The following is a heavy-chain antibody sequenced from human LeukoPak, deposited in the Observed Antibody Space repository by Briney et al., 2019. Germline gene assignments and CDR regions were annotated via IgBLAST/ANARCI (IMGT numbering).Heavy chain of an antibody. CDR1: GGSISSSSYY. J-gene: IGHJ4*02. Sequence: SETLSLTCTVSGGSISSSSYYWGWIRQPPGKGLEWIGSIYYSGSTYYNPSLKSRVTISVDTPKNQFYTAVYYCARDPAYGGNSGYWGQGTLVTVSS. V-gene: IGHV4-39*07. CDR2: IYYSGST. CDR3: GY. D-gene: IGHD4-23*01.